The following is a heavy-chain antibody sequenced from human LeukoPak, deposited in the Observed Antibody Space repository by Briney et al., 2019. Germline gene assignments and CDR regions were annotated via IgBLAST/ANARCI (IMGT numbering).Heavy chain of an antibody. CDR2: INSYSGAT. CDR3: ARTWWTEACSSSSCFTPDFDY. D-gene: IGHD2-2*02. V-gene: IGHV1-2*06. CDR1: GYTFINYQ. Sequence: ASVKVSCRTSGYTFINYQIHWVRQAPGQGLEWMGRINSYSGATIFAQKFQGRVTMTRDTSINTAHMELSSLEFDDTAVYYCARTWWTEACSSSSCFTPDFDYWGQGTPVTVSS. J-gene: IGHJ4*02.